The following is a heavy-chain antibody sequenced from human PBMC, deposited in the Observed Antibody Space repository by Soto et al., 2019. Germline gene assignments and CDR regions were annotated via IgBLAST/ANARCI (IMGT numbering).Heavy chain of an antibody. V-gene: IGHV1-69*13. J-gene: IGHJ6*02. CDR1: GGTFSSYA. Sequence: SVKVSCKASGGTFSSYAISWVRQAPGQGLEWMGGIIPILGTANYAQKFQGRVTITADESTSTAYMELSSLRSEDTAVYYCARVNDSSCPTYYYYYGMDVWGQGTTVT. CDR3: ARVNDSSCPTYYYYYGMDV. CDR2: IIPILGTA. D-gene: IGHD3-22*01.